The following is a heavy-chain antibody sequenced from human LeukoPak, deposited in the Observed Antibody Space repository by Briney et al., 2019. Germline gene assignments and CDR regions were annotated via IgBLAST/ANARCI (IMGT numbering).Heavy chain of an antibody. J-gene: IGHJ4*02. CDR3: AKGRMVATIMISFDY. Sequence: GGSLRLSCAASGFTFSSYGMHWVRQAPGKGLEWVAVISYDGNTQYYADSVKGRFTISRDNSNNMLSLQMNSLKAEDTAVYYCAKGRMVATIMISFDYWGRGTLVTVSS. D-gene: IGHD5-24*01. CDR2: ISYDGNTQ. CDR1: GFTFSSYG. V-gene: IGHV3-30*18.